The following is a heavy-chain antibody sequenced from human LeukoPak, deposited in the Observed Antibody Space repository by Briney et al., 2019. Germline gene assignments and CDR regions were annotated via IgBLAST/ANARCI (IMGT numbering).Heavy chain of an antibody. D-gene: IGHD2-21*01. V-gene: IGHV4-30-4*01. CDR1: GGSIISGDYY. CDR3: AREVIAGGYFDY. Sequence: SETLSLTCTVSGGSIISGDYYWSRIRQPAGKGLEWIGYIYYSGSTYYNPSLKSRVTISVDTSKNQFSLKLSSVTAADTAVYYCAREVIAGGYFDYWGQGTLVTVSS. CDR2: IYYSGST. J-gene: IGHJ4*02.